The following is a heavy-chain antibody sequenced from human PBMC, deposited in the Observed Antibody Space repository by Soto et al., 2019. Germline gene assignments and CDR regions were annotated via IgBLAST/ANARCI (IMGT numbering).Heavy chain of an antibody. V-gene: IGHV4-59*01. CDR2: LAYSGSP. J-gene: IGHJ3*02. CDR1: GGSISNYH. D-gene: IGHD1-1*01. CDR3: ARITTFLTVDI. Sequence: SETLSLTCTVSGGSISNYHWSWIRQPPGKGLEWIGYLAYSGSPNYSPSLKSRVTISLDRSKNQFSVKLSSVTAADTAVYYCARITTFLTVDIWGQGTMVTVSS.